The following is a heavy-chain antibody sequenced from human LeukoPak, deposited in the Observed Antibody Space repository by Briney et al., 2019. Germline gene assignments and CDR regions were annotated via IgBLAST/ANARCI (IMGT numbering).Heavy chain of an antibody. J-gene: IGHJ6*03. D-gene: IGHD3-3*01. CDR1: GFSFSSYN. Sequence: PGGSLRLSCAASGFSFSSYNMNWVRQAPGKGPEWVSSITSSSSYIYYADSVKGRFTISRDNAKNSLYLQMNSLRAEDTAVYYCARDGTYDFWSGSLYYMDVWGKGTTVTVSS. CDR2: ITSSSSYI. CDR3: ARDGTYDFWSGSLYYMDV. V-gene: IGHV3-21*01.